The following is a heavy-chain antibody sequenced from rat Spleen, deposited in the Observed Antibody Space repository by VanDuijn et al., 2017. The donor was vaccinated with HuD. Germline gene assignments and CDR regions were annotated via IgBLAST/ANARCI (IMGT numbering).Heavy chain of an antibody. V-gene: IGHV5-29*01. Sequence: EVQLVESGGGLVQPGRSLKLSCAASGFTLSTYAMAWVRQAPTKGLEWVASASYDGGSTYYRDSVKGRFTISRDNAENTVYLIMNSLRSEDTATYYCAKLSSGFPYWGQGTLVTVSS. CDR2: ASYDGGST. CDR1: GFTLSTYA. CDR3: AKLSSGFPY. D-gene: IGHD1-12*01. J-gene: IGHJ3*01.